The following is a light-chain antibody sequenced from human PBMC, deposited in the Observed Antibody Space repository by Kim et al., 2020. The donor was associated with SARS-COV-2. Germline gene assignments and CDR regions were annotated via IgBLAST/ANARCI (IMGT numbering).Light chain of an antibody. V-gene: IGKV3-20*01. J-gene: IGKJ5*01. CDR3: QQTGSSSR. CDR1: QRVSSSE. CDR2: GSA. Sequence: QGERETRACRASQRVSSSELAWYQQKPGEAPRRLLYGSASRATGITDRFSGSGSGTDFTITINRLEPEDSAVYYCQQTGSSSRFGQGTRREIK.